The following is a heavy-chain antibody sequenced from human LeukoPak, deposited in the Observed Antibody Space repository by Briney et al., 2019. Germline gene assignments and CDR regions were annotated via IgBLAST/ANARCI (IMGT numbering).Heavy chain of an antibody. D-gene: IGHD3-10*01. CDR3: AREGSHYYGSGSYYRSYYYYMDV. Sequence: SETLSLTCTVSGGSISSYYWSWIRQPAGKGLEWIGRIYTSGSTNYNPSLKSRVTMSVDTSKNQFSLKLSSVTAADTAVYYCAREGSHYYGSGSYYRSYYYYMDVWGKGTTVTISS. V-gene: IGHV4-4*07. CDR1: GGSISSYY. CDR2: IYTSGST. J-gene: IGHJ6*03.